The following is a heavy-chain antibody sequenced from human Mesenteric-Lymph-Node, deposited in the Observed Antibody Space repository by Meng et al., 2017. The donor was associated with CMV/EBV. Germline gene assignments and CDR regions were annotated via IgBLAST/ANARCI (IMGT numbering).Heavy chain of an antibody. CDR1: GFTVSNNY. D-gene: IGHD4-17*01. V-gene: IGHV3-66*02. Sequence: GESLKISCAVSGFTVSNNYMSWVRQAPGKGLEWVSVIYSDGSTYYADSVKGRFTISRDNPKNTVYLQMNSLRAEDTAVYYCARDIYGWGQGTLVTVSS. CDR2: IYSDGST. J-gene: IGHJ4*02. CDR3: ARDIYG.